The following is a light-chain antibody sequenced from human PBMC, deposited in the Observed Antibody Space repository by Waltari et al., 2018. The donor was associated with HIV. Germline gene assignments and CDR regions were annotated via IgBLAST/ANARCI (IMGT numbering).Light chain of an antibody. CDR3: QQTHTIPYT. CDR1: QTISNF. V-gene: IGKV1-39*01. CDR2: AAS. Sequence: DIQMTQSPSSQSASVGDSITITCRANQTISNFLNWYQQKPGKAPRLLIFAASTLHSGVPSRFSGSGSGTDFTLTISSLQPEDFATYYCQQTHTIPYTFGPGTTLDIK. J-gene: IGKJ3*01.